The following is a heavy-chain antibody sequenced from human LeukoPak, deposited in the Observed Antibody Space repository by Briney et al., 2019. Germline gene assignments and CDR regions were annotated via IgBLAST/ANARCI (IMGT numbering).Heavy chain of an antibody. CDR1: GYTFTGYY. V-gene: IGHV1-2*02. CDR2: INPNSGGT. J-gene: IGHJ6*02. CDR3: ARATTVTTLDYYYGMDV. D-gene: IGHD4-17*01. Sequence: ASVKVSCKASGYTFTGYYMHWVRQAPGQGLEWMGWINPNSGGTNYAQKFQGRVTMTRDTSISTAYMELSRLRSADTAVYYCARATTVTTLDYYYGMDVWGQGTTVTVSS.